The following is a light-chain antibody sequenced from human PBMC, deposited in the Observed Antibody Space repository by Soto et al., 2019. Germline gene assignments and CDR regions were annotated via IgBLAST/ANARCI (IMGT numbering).Light chain of an antibody. CDR3: CSYAGSPHWV. CDR2: EVS. Sequence: QSVLTQPASVSGSPGQSITISCTGTSSDVGGYNFVSWYQQHPGKAPKLMIYEVSKRPSGVSNRFSGSKSGNTASLTISGLQAEDEADYYCCSYAGSPHWVVGGGTKLT. CDR1: SSDVGGYNF. V-gene: IGLV2-23*02. J-gene: IGLJ3*02.